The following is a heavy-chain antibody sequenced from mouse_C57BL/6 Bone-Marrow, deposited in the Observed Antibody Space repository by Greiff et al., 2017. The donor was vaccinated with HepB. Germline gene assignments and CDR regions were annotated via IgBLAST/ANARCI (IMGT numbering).Heavy chain of an antibody. J-gene: IGHJ1*03. V-gene: IGHV5-4*03. Sequence: DVMLVESGGGLVKPGGSLKLSCAASRFTFSSYAMSWVRQTPEKRLEWVATISDGGSYTYYPDNVKGRFTISRDNAKNNLYLQMSHLKSEDTAMYYCARGGPTIVTTWYFDVWGTGTTVTVSS. D-gene: IGHD2-5*01. CDR1: RFTFSSYA. CDR3: ARGGPTIVTTWYFDV. CDR2: ISDGGSYT.